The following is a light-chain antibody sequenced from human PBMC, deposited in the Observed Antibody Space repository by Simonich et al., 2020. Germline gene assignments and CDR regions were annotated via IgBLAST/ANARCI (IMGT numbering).Light chain of an antibody. CDR1: QSVSRN. CDR2: GAS. CDR3: QQYNNWPPLT. Sequence: EIVMTQSPATLSVSPGERATLSCRARQSVSRNLAWYQQKPGQAPRLPIYGASTRATGIPARFSGSGSGTEFTLTISSLQSEDFAVYYCQQYNNWPPLTFGGGTKVEIK. J-gene: IGKJ4*01. V-gene: IGKV3-15*01.